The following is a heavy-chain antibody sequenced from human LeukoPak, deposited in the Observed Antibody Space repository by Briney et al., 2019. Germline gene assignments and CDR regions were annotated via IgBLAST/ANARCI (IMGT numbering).Heavy chain of an antibody. D-gene: IGHD1-1*01. V-gene: IGHV3-48*03. J-gene: IGHJ4*02. Sequence: GGSLRLSCAASGFTFSSYEMNWVRQAPGKGLEWVSYISSSGSTIYYADSVKGRFTISRDNAKNSLYLQMNSLRAEDTAVYYCARERTNWNDGDYWGQGTLVTVSS. CDR3: ARERTNWNDGDY. CDR1: GFTFSSYE. CDR2: ISSSGSTI.